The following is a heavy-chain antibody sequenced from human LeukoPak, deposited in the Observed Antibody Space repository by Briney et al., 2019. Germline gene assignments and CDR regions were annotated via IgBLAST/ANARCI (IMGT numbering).Heavy chain of an antibody. D-gene: IGHD3-22*01. J-gene: IGHJ4*02. CDR2: ISVRSNYI. Sequence: GGSLRLSCAASGYTFSSDSINWVRQAPGKGLEWVSSISVRSNYIYYADSVRGRFRISRDDARDSLYLQMNSLRAEDTAVYYCVRLRRNSDTTGFYYYSDFWGQGTLVTVSS. CDR1: GYTFSSDS. V-gene: IGHV3-21*01. CDR3: VRLRRNSDTTGFYYYSDF.